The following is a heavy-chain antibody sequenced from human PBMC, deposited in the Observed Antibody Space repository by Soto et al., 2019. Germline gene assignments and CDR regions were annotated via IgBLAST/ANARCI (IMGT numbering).Heavy chain of an antibody. CDR3: ARQDYSTTWYLNY. CDR2: ISGSAGAT. J-gene: IGHJ4*02. V-gene: IGHV3-23*01. CDR1: GFTFSAYA. D-gene: IGHD6-13*01. Sequence: GGSLRLSCAASGFTFSAYAMTWVRQAPGKGLEWVSVISGSAGATYYADSVKGRFTISRDNSKNTLYLQMNSLRAEDTAVYYCARQDYSTTWYLNYWGKGTLVTVSS.